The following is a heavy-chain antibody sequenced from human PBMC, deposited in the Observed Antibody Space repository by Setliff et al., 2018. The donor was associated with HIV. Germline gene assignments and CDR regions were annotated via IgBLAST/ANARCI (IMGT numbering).Heavy chain of an antibody. Sequence: PGESLKISCQASGYSFSDYWINWVRQMPGKGLEWMGIIYPGDSDTRYSPSFQGQVTISADKSISTAYLQWSSLKASDTAMYYCARFGYDSSGYYLADYWGQGTLVTVSS. CDR3: ARFGYDSSGYYLADY. V-gene: IGHV5-51*01. J-gene: IGHJ4*02. CDR2: IYPGDSDT. CDR1: GYSFSDYW. D-gene: IGHD3-22*01.